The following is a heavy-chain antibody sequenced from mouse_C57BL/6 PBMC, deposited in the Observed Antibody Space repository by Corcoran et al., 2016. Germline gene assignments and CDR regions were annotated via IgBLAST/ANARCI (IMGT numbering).Heavy chain of an antibody. Sequence: QVQLQQSGPELVKPGASVKIYCKASGYSFTSYYIHWVKQRPGQGLEWIGWIYPGSGNTKYNEKFKGKATLTADTSSSNAYMQLSSLTSEDSAVYYCARYYGSSPYYFDYWGQGTTLTVSS. CDR1: GYSFTSYY. D-gene: IGHD1-1*01. CDR3: ARYYGSSPYYFDY. CDR2: IYPGSGNT. V-gene: IGHV1-66*01. J-gene: IGHJ2*01.